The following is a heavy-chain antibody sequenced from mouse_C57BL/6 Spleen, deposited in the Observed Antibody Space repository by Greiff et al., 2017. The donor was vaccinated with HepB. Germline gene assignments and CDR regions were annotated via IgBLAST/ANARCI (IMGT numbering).Heavy chain of an antibody. CDR2: IDPSDSYT. J-gene: IGHJ2*01. CDR3: ARSPANDYFDY. V-gene: IGHV1-50*01. D-gene: IGHD3-3*01. Sequence: QVQLQQPGAELVKPGASVKLSCKASGYTFTSYWMQWVKQRPGQGLEWIGEIDPSDSYTNYNQKFKGKATLTVDTSSSTAYMQLSSLTSEDSAVYYCARSPANDYFDYWGQGTTLTVSS. CDR1: GYTFTSYW.